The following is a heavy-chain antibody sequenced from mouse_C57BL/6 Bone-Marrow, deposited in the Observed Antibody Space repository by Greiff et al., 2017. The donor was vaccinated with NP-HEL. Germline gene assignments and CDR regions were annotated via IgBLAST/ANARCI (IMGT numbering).Heavy chain of an antibody. J-gene: IGHJ3*01. V-gene: IGHV1-19*01. CDR2: INPYNGGT. CDR3: ARQEGWLLEFAY. CDR1: GYTFTDYY. Sequence: EVQLQQSGPVLVKPGASVKMSCKASGYTFTDYYMNWVKQSHGKSLEWIGVINPYNGGTSYNQKFKGKATLTVDKSSSTAYMELNSLTSEDSAVYYCARQEGWLLEFAYWGQGTLVTVSA. D-gene: IGHD2-3*01.